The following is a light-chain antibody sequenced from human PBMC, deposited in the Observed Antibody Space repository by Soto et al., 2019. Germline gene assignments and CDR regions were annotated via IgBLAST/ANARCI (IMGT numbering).Light chain of an antibody. CDR1: SSDVGAYKY. J-gene: IGLJ2*01. Sequence: QSVLTQPASVSGSPGQSITISCTGTSSDVGAYKYVSWYPQNPGKAPKLMIYDVSERPSGVPDRFSGSKSGNMASLTISGLQAEDEADYYCCAYAGSYTLVFGGGTKVTVL. CDR3: CAYAGSYTLV. CDR2: DVS. V-gene: IGLV2-11*01.